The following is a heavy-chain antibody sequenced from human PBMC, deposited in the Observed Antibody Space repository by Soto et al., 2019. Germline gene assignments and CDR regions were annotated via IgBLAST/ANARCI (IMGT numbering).Heavy chain of an antibody. Sequence: QVQLQESGPGLVKPSETLSLSCNVSGGSISSDDFFWSWVRQHPARGLEWIGYIYHSGTTYYNPSPQIPITISVDTSKNQFPLKLRSVTAAATAVYFCARDGVRGSGLSGVMDVWGQGTAVTVS. J-gene: IGHJ6*02. CDR3: ARDGVRGSGLSGVMDV. V-gene: IGHV4-31*01. CDR1: GGSISSDDFF. D-gene: IGHD3-10*01. CDR2: IYHSGTT.